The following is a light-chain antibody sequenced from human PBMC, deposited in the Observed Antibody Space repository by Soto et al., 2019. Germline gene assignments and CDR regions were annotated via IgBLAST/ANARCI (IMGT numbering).Light chain of an antibody. V-gene: IGLV2-14*01. CDR1: SSDVGAYNY. J-gene: IGLJ1*01. CDR2: EVS. Sequence: QSVLTRPASVSGSPGQSITISCTGTSSDVGAYNYVSWFQQHPGKAPTLIISEVSNRPSGVSNRFSGSKSGNAASLTISGLQAEDEADYFCFSFTTDWTHVFGTGTKLTVL. CDR3: FSFTTDWTHV.